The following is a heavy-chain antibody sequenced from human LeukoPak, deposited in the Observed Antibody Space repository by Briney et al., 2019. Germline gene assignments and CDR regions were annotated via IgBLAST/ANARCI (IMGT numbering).Heavy chain of an antibody. Sequence: GGSLRLSCVASGFTFSTYGMSWVRQAPGKGLEWVASMKGDGSEKYYVDSVKGRFSISRDNTKNSLYLQMNSLRAEDTAVYCCARAPGSYFDYWGQGTLITVSS. CDR2: MKGDGSEK. D-gene: IGHD1-26*01. CDR1: GFTFSTYG. CDR3: ARAPGSYFDY. J-gene: IGHJ4*02. V-gene: IGHV3-7*01.